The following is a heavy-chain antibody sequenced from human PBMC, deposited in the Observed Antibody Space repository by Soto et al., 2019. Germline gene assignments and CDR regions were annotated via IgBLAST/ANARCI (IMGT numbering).Heavy chain of an antibody. J-gene: IGHJ5*02. CDR3: ARVVVVAAANWFDP. Sequence: SETLSLTCTVSGGSISSYHWSWIRQPPGKGLEWIGYIYYSGSTNYNPSLKSRVTISVDTSKNQFSLKLSSVTAADTAVYYCARVVVVAAANWFDPWGQGTLVTVSS. CDR1: GGSISSYH. D-gene: IGHD2-15*01. CDR2: IYYSGST. V-gene: IGHV4-59*01.